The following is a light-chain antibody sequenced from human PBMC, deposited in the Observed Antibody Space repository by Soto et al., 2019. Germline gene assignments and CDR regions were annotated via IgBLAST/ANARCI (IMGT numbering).Light chain of an antibody. CDR1: QSISHW. J-gene: IGKJ1*01. CDR3: QQYNSYSPWT. Sequence: DIQVTQSPSTLSASVGDRVTITCRASQSISHWLAWYQQKPGKAPKLLIYDASNLEIGVPSRFSGSRSGTEFTLTINGLQPDDFATYYCQQYNSYSPWTFGQRTKVEI. V-gene: IGKV1-5*01. CDR2: DAS.